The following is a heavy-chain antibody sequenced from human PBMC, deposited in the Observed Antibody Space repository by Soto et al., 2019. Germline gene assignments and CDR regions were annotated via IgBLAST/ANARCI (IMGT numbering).Heavy chain of an antibody. CDR2: INPSSGST. CDR3: ARVGYYDTSDAFDI. V-gene: IGHV1-46*03. CDR1: VYTFTKYY. Sequence: ASVKVSCKASVYTFTKYYMHWVRQARGQGLEWMGRINPSSGSTSYAQKFQGRVTMTRDTSTSTVYMELSSLRSEDTAVYYCARVGYYDTSDAFDIWGQGTMVTVSS. D-gene: IGHD3-22*01. J-gene: IGHJ3*02.